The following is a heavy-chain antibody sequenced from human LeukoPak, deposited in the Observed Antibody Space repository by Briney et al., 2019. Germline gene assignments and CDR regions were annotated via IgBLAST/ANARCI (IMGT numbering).Heavy chain of an antibody. V-gene: IGHV1-58*02. CDR2: IVVGSGNT. CDR1: GFTFTSSA. CDR3: AASTAMANFDY. Sequence: EASVKVSCKASGFTFTSSAMQWVRQARGQRLEWIGWIVVGSGNTNYAQRFQERVTITRDMSTSTAYMELSSLRSEDTAVYYCAASTAMANFDYWGQGTLVTVSS. D-gene: IGHD5-18*01. J-gene: IGHJ4*02.